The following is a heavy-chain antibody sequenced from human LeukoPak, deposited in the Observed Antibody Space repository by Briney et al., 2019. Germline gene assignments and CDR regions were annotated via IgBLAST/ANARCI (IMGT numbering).Heavy chain of an antibody. Sequence: GGSLRLSCAASGFTFSSYGMHWVRQAPGKGLEWVAFIRYDGSNKYYADSVKGRFTISRDNSKNTLYLQMNSLRAEDTAVYYCAREAGYCSSTSCYDGYWGQGTLVTVSS. J-gene: IGHJ4*02. D-gene: IGHD2-2*01. V-gene: IGHV3-30*02. CDR2: IRYDGSNK. CDR3: AREAGYCSSTSCYDGY. CDR1: GFTFSSYG.